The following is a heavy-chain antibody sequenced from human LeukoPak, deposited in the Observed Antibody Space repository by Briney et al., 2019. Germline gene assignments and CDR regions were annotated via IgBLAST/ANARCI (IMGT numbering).Heavy chain of an antibody. CDR2: IYYSGST. CDR3: AGSTVTPFSGAFDI. CDR1: GGSISSYY. Sequence: SETLSLTCTVSGGSISSYYWSWIRQPPGKGLEWIGYIYYSGSTNYNPSLKSRVTISVDTSKNQFSLKLSSVIAADTAVYYCAGSTVTPFSGAFDIWGQGTMVTVSS. V-gene: IGHV4-59*01. J-gene: IGHJ3*02. D-gene: IGHD4-17*01.